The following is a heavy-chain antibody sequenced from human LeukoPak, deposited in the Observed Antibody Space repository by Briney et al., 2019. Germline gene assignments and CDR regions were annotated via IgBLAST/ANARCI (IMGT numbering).Heavy chain of an antibody. CDR3: ARVSISGGGVDY. D-gene: IGHD3-16*01. CDR2: ISTSSSYI. V-gene: IGHV3-21*01. Sequence: GGSLRLSCAASGFTFSDYTMTWVRQAPGKGLEWVSCISTSSSYIYYADSLQGRFTVSRDNIENSLFLQMNSLIAKDTAVYYCARVSISGGGVDYWGQGTLVTVPS. J-gene: IGHJ4*02. CDR1: GFTFSDYT.